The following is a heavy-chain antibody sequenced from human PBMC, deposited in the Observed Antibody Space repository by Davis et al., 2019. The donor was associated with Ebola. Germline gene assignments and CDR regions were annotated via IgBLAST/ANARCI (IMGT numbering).Heavy chain of an antibody. CDR3: ARGVAVGGFYFDY. D-gene: IGHD6-19*01. J-gene: IGHJ4*02. Sequence: GESLKISCAASGFTFSSYSMNWVRQAPGKGLEWVSSISSSSSYIYCADSVKGRFTISRDNAKNSLYLQMNSLRAEDTAVYFCARGVAVGGFYFDYWGQGTLVTVSS. CDR2: ISSSSSYI. CDR1: GFTFSSYS. V-gene: IGHV3-21*04.